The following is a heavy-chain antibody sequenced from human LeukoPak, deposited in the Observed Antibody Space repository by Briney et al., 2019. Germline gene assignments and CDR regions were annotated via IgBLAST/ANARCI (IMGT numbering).Heavy chain of an antibody. D-gene: IGHD2-15*01. CDR2: ISGSGGST. CDR3: ARKYCSGGSCYSSAYYFDY. CDR1: GFTFSSYA. J-gene: IGHJ4*02. V-gene: IGHV3-23*01. Sequence: GSLRLSCAASGFTFSSYAMSWVRQAPGKGLEWFSAISGSGGSTYYADSVKGRFTISRDNSKNTLYLQMNSLRAEDTAVYYCARKYCSGGSCYSSAYYFDYWGQGTLVTVSS.